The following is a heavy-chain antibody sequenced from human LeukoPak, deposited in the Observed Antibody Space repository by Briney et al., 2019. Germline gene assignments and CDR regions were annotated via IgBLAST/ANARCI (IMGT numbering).Heavy chain of an antibody. CDR2: ISDSGGST. J-gene: IGHJ6*03. Sequence: GGSLRLSCAASGFTFSNYGMSWVRQAPGKGLEWVSTISDSGGSTYYADSVKGRFTISRDNSKNTLYLQMNSLRAGDTAVYYCARDRGGGHMDVWGKGTTVTISS. CDR3: ARDRGGGHMDV. V-gene: IGHV3-23*01. D-gene: IGHD2-15*01. CDR1: GFTFSNYG.